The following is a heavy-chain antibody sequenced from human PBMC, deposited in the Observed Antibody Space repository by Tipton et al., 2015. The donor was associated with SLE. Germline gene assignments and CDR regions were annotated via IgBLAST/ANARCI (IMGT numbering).Heavy chain of an antibody. D-gene: IGHD1-26*01. CDR2: ISGGGGST. CDR1: GFDFSYYS. CDR3: ARYTYSGSYRDAFDI. J-gene: IGHJ3*02. Sequence: SLRLSCAASGFDFSYYSMHWVRQAPGKGLEWVSGISGGGGSTHYADSVKGRLTISRDNSKNTVYLQMNSLRAEDTAVYYCARYTYSGSYRDAFDIWGQGTMVTVSS. V-gene: IGHV3-23*01.